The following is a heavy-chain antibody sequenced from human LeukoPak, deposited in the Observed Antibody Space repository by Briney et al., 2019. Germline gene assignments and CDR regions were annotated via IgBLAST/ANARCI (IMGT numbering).Heavy chain of an antibody. D-gene: IGHD3-22*01. V-gene: IGHV4-4*07. Sequence: SETLSLTCTVSGGSISSYYWSWIRQPAGKGLEWIGRIYTSGSTNYNPSLKSRVTMSVDTSKNQFSLKLSSVTTADTAVYYCARDQFRYDSSGYSDWGQGTLVTVSS. CDR2: IYTSGST. J-gene: IGHJ4*02. CDR1: GGSISSYY. CDR3: ARDQFRYDSSGYSD.